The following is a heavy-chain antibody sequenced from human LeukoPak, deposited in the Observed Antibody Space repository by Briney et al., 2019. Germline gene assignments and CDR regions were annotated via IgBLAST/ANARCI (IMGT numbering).Heavy chain of an antibody. CDR1: GITLSNYG. D-gene: IGHD3-22*01. J-gene: IGHJ4*02. V-gene: IGHV3-23*01. Sequence: GGSLRLSCAVSGITLSNYGMSWVRQAPGKGLEWVAGISDSGGSTNYADSVKGRFTISRDNPKNTLYLQMNSLRAEDTAVYFCAKRGVVIRVILVGFHKEAYYFDSWGQGSLVTVSS. CDR3: AKRGVVIRVILVGFHKEAYYFDS. CDR2: ISDSGGST.